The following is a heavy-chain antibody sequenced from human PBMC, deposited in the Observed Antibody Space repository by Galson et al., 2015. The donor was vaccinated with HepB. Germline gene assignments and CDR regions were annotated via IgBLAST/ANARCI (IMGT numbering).Heavy chain of an antibody. CDR2: ISGGGGTT. Sequence: SLRLSCAASGFIFGSYAMSWVRQAPGKGLEWVSVISGGGGTTYYADSVKGRLTISRDNSKNTVYLQINSLRVEDTAVYYCAKGSSRHSSSEPDYWGQGTLVTVSS. J-gene: IGHJ4*02. CDR3: AKGSSRHSSSEPDY. CDR1: GFIFGSYA. D-gene: IGHD6-13*01. V-gene: IGHV3-23*01.